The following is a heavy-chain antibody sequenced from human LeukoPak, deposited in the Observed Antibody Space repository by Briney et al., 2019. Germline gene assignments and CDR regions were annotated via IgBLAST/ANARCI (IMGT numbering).Heavy chain of an antibody. CDR2: IKQDGSEK. Sequence: PGGSLRLSCAASGFTFSSYWMSWVRQAPGKGLEWVANIKQDGSEKYYVDSVKGRFTISRDNAKNSLYLQMNSLRAEDTAVYYCARETEGDDYSKSHDYWGQGTLVTVSS. D-gene: IGHD4-11*01. CDR3: ARETEGDDYSKSHDY. CDR1: GFTFSSYW. V-gene: IGHV3-7*01. J-gene: IGHJ4*02.